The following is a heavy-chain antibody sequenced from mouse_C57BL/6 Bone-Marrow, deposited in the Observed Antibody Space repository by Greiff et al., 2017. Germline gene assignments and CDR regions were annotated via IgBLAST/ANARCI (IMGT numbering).Heavy chain of an antibody. D-gene: IGHD3-3*01. V-gene: IGHV1-69*01. Sequence: QVQLQQPGAELVMPGASVKLSCKASGYTFTSYWMHWVKQRPGQGLEWIGEIDPSDSSTNYNQKFKGKSTLTVDKSSSTAYMQLSSLTSEDSAVXYCARWDTRFAYWGQGTLVTVSA. CDR3: ARWDTRFAY. CDR2: IDPSDSST. CDR1: GYTFTSYW. J-gene: IGHJ3*01.